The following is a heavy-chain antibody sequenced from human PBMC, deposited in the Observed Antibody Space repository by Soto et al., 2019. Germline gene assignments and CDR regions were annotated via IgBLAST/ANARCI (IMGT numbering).Heavy chain of an antibody. D-gene: IGHD4-17*01. Sequence: QVQLVESGGGVVQPGRSLRLSCAASGFTFSSYGMHWVRQAPGKGLEWVAVIWYDGSNKYYADSVKGRFTISRDNSKNTLYLQMNSLRAEDTAVYYCASHGGSTGGYYMDVWGKGTTVTVSS. CDR1: GFTFSSYG. CDR2: IWYDGSNK. V-gene: IGHV3-33*01. CDR3: ASHGGSTGGYYMDV. J-gene: IGHJ6*03.